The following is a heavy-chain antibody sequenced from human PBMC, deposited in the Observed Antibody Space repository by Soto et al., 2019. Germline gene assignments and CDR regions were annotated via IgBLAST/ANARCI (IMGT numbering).Heavy chain of an antibody. CDR3: ARGGSGYTWFNEF. D-gene: IGHD3-22*01. CDR2: IIHVFQKA. J-gene: IGHJ4*02. CDR1: GGLFSSYP. V-gene: IGHV1-69*01. Sequence: QEQLVQSGAEVKKPGSSVKVSCKASGGLFSSYPISWVRQVPGQGLEWMGGIIHVFQKAYYTQRFQGRVTITADESTNTAYMELSSLRSEDTAIYYCARGGSGYTWFNEFWGQGTLVTVSS.